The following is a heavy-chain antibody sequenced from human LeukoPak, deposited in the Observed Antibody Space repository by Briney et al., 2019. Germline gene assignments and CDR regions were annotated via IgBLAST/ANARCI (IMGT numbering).Heavy chain of an antibody. J-gene: IGHJ4*02. V-gene: IGHV3-74*01. Sequence: GRSLRLSCAAAGFTFSSYWMHWVRQVPGKGLVWVARINPGGSSITYADSVKGRFTISRDNAKNTLYLQMDSLRAEDTGVYYCARSNQADDYWGQGTLVTVSS. D-gene: IGHD1-14*01. CDR3: ARSNQADDY. CDR1: GFTFSSYW. CDR2: INPGGSSI.